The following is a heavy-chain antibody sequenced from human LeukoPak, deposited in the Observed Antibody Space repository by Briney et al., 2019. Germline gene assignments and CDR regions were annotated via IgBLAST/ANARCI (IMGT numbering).Heavy chain of an antibody. CDR1: GGSISSYY. Sequence: SETLSLTCTVSGGSISSYYWSWIRQPPGKGLEWIGYIFYSGSTNYNPSLKSRVTISIDTSKNQFSLKLSSVTAADTAAYYCARDARPYYYYGMDVWGKGTTVTVSS. V-gene: IGHV4-59*01. CDR3: ARDARPYYYYGMDV. CDR2: IFYSGST. D-gene: IGHD6-6*01. J-gene: IGHJ6*04.